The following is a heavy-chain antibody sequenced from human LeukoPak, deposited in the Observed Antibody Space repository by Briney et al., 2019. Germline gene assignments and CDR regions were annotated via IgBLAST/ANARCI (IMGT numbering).Heavy chain of an antibody. CDR2: IVVGSGNT. CDR1: GFTFTSSA. J-gene: IGHJ4*02. D-gene: IGHD3-10*01. V-gene: IGHV1-58*01. Sequence: ASVKVSCKASGFTFTSSAVQWVRQARGQRLEWIGWIVVGSGNTNYAQKFQERVTITRDMSTSTAYMELSSLRSEDTAVYYCAAVGFGELVPSYFDYWGQGTLDTVSS. CDR3: AAVGFGELVPSYFDY.